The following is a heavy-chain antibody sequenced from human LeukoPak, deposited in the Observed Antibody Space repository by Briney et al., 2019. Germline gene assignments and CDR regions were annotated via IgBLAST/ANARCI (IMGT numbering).Heavy chain of an antibody. D-gene: IGHD3-9*01. Sequence: GGSLRLSCAASGFTFSTYWMSWVRQAPGKGLEWVANIKQDGSEKYYVDSVKGRFTISRDNAKNSLYLQMNSLRAEDTAVYYCASTYYDILTGYYSGYYYYYMDVWGKGTTVTVSS. CDR3: ASTYYDILTGYYSGYYYYYMDV. V-gene: IGHV3-7*03. J-gene: IGHJ6*03. CDR1: GFTFSTYW. CDR2: IKQDGSEK.